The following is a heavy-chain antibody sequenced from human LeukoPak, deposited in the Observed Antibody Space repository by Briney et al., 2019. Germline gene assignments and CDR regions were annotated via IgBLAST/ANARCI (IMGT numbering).Heavy chain of an antibody. Sequence: PGRSLRLSCAASGFTFDDYAMHWVRQAPGKGLEWVSGISWNSGSIGYADSVKGRFTISRDNAKNSLYPQMNSLRAEDTAVYYCTKSRISFSGQADHWGQGTLVTVSS. V-gene: IGHV3-9*01. CDR2: ISWNSGSI. CDR1: GFTFDDYA. CDR3: TKSRISFSGQADH. J-gene: IGHJ4*02. D-gene: IGHD5-12*01.